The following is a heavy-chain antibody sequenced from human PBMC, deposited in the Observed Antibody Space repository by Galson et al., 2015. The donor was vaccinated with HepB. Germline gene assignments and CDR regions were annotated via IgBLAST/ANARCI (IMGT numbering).Heavy chain of an antibody. D-gene: IGHD1-26*01. V-gene: IGHV3-30*04. CDR1: GFTFSSYA. Sequence: SLRLSCAASGFTFSSYAMHWVRQAPGKGLEWVAVISYDGSNKYYADSVKGRFTISRDNSKNTLYLQMNSLRAEDTAVYYCAREGELLRRPFDYWGQGTLVTVSS. CDR2: ISYDGSNK. J-gene: IGHJ4*02. CDR3: AREGELLRRPFDY.